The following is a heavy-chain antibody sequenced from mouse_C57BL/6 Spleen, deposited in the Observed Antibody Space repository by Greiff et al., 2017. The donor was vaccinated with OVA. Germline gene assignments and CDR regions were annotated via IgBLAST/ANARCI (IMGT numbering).Heavy chain of an antibody. CDR1: GYTFTSYW. CDR3: ARGLSTMVAYFNY. V-gene: IGHV1-69*01. Sequence: VQLQQPGAELVMPGASVKLSCKASGYTFTSYWMHWVKQRPGQGLEWIGEIDPSDSYTNYNQKFKGKSTLTVDKSSSTAYMQLSSLTSEDSAVYYCARGLSTMVAYFNYWGQGTTLTVSS. CDR2: IDPSDSYT. J-gene: IGHJ2*01. D-gene: IGHD2-2*01.